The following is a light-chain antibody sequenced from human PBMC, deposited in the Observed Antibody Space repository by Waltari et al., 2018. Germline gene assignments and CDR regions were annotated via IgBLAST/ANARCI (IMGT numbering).Light chain of an antibody. CDR3: QSFDSNVRGGVV. Sequence: QSILTQPTSVSGAPGQRVTISCTGSSSNTGAGHDVHWYQAFPGTAPNLPIYGNNNRPSGVPDRFSGSKSGSSASLAINGLQAEDEADYYCQSFDSNVRGGVVFGGGTKVTVL. CDR2: GNN. CDR1: SSNTGAGHD. V-gene: IGLV1-40*01. J-gene: IGLJ3*02.